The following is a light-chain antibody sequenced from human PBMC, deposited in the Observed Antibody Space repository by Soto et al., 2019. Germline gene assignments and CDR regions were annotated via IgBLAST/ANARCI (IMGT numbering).Light chain of an antibody. V-gene: IGKV3-15*01. Sequence: EIVMTQSPATLSVSPGERATLSCRASQSVRSNLAWYQQKPGQAPRLLIYGVSTRATGIPARFSGSGSETEITLTISSLQSEDFAVYYCQQYNNWPPWTFGQGTNVEVK. CDR2: GVS. CDR3: QQYNNWPPWT. CDR1: QSVRSN. J-gene: IGKJ1*01.